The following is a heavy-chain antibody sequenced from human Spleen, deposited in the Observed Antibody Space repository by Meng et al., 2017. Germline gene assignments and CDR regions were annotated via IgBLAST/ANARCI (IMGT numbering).Heavy chain of an antibody. D-gene: IGHD2-21*02. CDR1: GGSFSGYY. J-gene: IGHJ4*02. Sequence: QVQLQQWAAGLLKPSETLSLPCAVYGGSFSGYYWSWIRQPPGKGLEWIGEINHSGSTNYNPSLKSRVTISVDTSKNQFSLKLSSVTAADTAVYYCARVAYRWGGDCSYFDYWGQGTLVTVSS. V-gene: IGHV4-34*01. CDR3: ARVAYRWGGDCSYFDY. CDR2: INHSGST.